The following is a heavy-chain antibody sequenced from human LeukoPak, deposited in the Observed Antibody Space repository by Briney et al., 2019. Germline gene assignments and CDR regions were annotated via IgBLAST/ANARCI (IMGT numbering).Heavy chain of an antibody. CDR2: INPNSGGT. CDR3: ARDLERYYYGSGSYYPLDY. D-gene: IGHD3-10*01. J-gene: IGHJ4*02. V-gene: IGHV1-2*02. Sequence: GASVKVSCKASGYTFTGYYMHWVRQARGQGLEWMGWINPNSGGTNYAQTFEGRVTMTRDTSISTAYMELSRLRSDDTAVYYCARDLERYYYGSGSYYPLDYWGQGTLVTVSS. CDR1: GYTFTGYY.